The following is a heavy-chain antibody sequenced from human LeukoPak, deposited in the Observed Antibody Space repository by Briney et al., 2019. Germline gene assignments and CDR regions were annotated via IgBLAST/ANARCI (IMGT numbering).Heavy chain of an antibody. J-gene: IGHJ4*02. Sequence: PGGSLRLSCAASGFTFSSYWMSWVRQAPGKGLEWVANIKQDGSEKYYVDSVKGRFTISRDNAKNSLYLQMNSLRAEDTAVYYCARGDSSVVPAAKGFDYWGQGTLVTVSS. V-gene: IGHV3-7*01. CDR1: GFTFSSYW. CDR2: IKQDGSEK. D-gene: IGHD2-2*01. CDR3: ARGDSSVVPAAKGFDY.